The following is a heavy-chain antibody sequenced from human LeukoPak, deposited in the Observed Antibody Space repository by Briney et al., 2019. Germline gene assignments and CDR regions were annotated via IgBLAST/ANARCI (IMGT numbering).Heavy chain of an antibody. Sequence: PGGSLRLSCTASGHTFSTYWMHWVRHAPGKGLVWVAGIHSGGSIIYYADSVKGRFTISRDNAKHTLYLQMNSLRVEDTAVYYCVAEERDFDCWGQGVLVTVSS. CDR2: IHSGGSII. CDR1: GHTFSTYW. V-gene: IGHV3-74*01. J-gene: IGHJ4*02. CDR3: VAEERDFDC. D-gene: IGHD1-26*01.